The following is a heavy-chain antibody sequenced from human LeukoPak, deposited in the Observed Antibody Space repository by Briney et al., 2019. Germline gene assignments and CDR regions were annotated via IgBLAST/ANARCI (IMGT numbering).Heavy chain of an antibody. D-gene: IGHD2-8*02. CDR2: INPSGGST. CDR1: GYTFTSYY. J-gene: IGHJ6*03. CDR3: ARDAGTGLYYYYYMDV. Sequence: GASVKVSCKASGYTFTSYYMHWVRQAPGQGLEWMGIINPSGGSTSYAQKFRGRVTMTRDMSTSTVYMELSSLKSEDTAVYYCARDAGTGLYYYYYMDVWGKGTTVTVSS. V-gene: IGHV1-46*01.